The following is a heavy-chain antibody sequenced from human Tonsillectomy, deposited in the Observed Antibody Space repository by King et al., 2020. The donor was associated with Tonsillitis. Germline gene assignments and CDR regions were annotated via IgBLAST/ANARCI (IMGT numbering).Heavy chain of an antibody. CDR3: ARLPPTEITWFRYYYYMDV. D-gene: IGHD3-16*01. J-gene: IGHJ6*03. V-gene: IGHV5-10-1*03. CDR2: IDPSDSYT. Sequence: VQLVESGVEVKKPGESLRISCKGSGYSFTTYWISWMRLMPGKGLEWMGWIDPSDSYTKYSPSFQGHVTISADKSINTAYLQWSSLKASDTAIYYCARLPPTEITWFRYYYYMDVWGKGTTVTVSS. CDR1: GYSFTTYW.